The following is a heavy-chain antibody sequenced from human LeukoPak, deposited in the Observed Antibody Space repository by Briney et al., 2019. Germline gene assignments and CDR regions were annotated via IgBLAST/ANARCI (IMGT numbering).Heavy chain of an antibody. CDR2: INPNSGGT. J-gene: IGHJ4*02. CDR3: ASTTGLDD. D-gene: IGHD1-1*01. V-gene: IGHV1-2*02. CDR1: GYTFTGYY. Sequence: ASVKVSCKASGYTFTGYYMHWVRQAPEQGLEWMGWINPNSGGTNYAQRFQGRVTMTRDTSSSTAYMELSRLRSDDTAMFYCASTTGLDDWGQGTLVTVSS.